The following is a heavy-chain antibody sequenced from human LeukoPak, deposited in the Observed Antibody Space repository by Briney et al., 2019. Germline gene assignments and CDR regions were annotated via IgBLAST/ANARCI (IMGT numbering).Heavy chain of an antibody. V-gene: IGHV3-7*02. D-gene: IGHD5-18*01. CDR2: MKQDGSEK. J-gene: IGHJ5*02. Sequence: RGSLPLPCAASRFTLNKHWMSWGRQAPGKGVGGGGQMKQDGSEKYYVDSVKGRFTISRDNAKNSLYLQMNSLRAEDTAVYYCARVRTWLWSAFSFDPWGQGTLVTVSP. CDR1: RFTLNKHW. CDR3: ARVRTWLWSAFSFDP.